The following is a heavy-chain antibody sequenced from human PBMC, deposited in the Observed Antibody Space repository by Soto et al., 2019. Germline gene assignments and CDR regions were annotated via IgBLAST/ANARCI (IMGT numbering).Heavy chain of an antibody. Sequence: ASVKVSCKASGYTFTSYGISWVRQAPGQGLEWMGWISAYNGNTNYAQKLQGRVTMTTDTSTSTAYMELRSLRSDDTAVYYCARPDYGDYWYYFDYWGQGTLVTVSS. J-gene: IGHJ4*02. CDR3: ARPDYGDYWYYFDY. D-gene: IGHD4-17*01. CDR2: ISAYNGNT. V-gene: IGHV1-18*01. CDR1: GYTFTSYG.